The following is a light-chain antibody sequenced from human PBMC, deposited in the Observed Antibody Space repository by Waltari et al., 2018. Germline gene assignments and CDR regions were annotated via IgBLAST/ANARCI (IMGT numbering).Light chain of an antibody. Sequence: SALHHPAPVSGSPGQSFTIPSPGTSSDVGNYKSVPWYPQHPGKAPKLMIYAVSKRPSGVSDRFSGSKSGDMASLTISGLQPEDEAEYFCSSYAGSSKGVFGGGTKVTVL. CDR1: SSDVGNYKS. J-gene: IGLJ2*01. CDR3: SSYAGSSKGV. V-gene: IGLV2-23*02. CDR2: AVS.